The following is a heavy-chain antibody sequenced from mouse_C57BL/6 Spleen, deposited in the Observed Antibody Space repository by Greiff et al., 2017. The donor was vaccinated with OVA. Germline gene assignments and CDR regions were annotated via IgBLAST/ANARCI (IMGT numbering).Heavy chain of an antibody. Sequence: VQLKESGAELVKPGASVKLSCTASGFNIKDYYMRWVKQRTEQGLEWIGGIDPGGGETKYAAKFKGKATITADTSSPTAYLQRSSLTSEDTAVYYSATGYYGISDCAKDDWGQGASVTVST. V-gene: IGHV14-2*01. D-gene: IGHD1-1*01. CDR2: IDPGGGET. CDR1: GFNIKDYY. J-gene: IGHJ4*01. CDR3: ATGYYGISDCAKDD.